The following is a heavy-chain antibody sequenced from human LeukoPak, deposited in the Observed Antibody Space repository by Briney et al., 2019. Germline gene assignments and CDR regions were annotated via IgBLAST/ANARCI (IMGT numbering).Heavy chain of an antibody. Sequence: GGSLRLSCVASGFTFSSYAMHWVRQAPGKGLEWVAVISYDGSNKYYADSVKGRFTISRDNSKNTLYLQMNSLRAEDTAVYYCARDQDDSSIEMGYWGQGTLVTVSS. CDR2: ISYDGSNK. CDR3: ARDQDDSSIEMGY. CDR1: GFTFSSYA. V-gene: IGHV3-30-3*01. D-gene: IGHD3-22*01. J-gene: IGHJ4*02.